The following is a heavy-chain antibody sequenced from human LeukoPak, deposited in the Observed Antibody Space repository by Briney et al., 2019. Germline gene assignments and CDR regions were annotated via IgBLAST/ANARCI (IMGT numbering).Heavy chain of an antibody. J-gene: IGHJ5*02. CDR2: ISWNSGSI. Sequence: GGSLRLSCTASGFVFRTYAMSWVRQAPGKGLEWVSGISWNSGSIGYADSVKGRFTISRDNAKNSLYLQMNSLRAEDTAVYYCARDSSWGIAAASRFDPWGQGTLVTVSS. CDR1: GFVFRTYA. D-gene: IGHD6-13*01. CDR3: ARDSSWGIAAASRFDP. V-gene: IGHV3-9*01.